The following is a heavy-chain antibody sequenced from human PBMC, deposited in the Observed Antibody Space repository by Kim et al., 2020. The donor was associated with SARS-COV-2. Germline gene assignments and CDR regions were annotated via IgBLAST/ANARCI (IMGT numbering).Heavy chain of an antibody. CDR3: ARLGPQSFDY. CDR2: T. Sequence: TNYADSVKGRFTISRDNSKNILFLQMNSLRAEDTAVYYCARLGPQSFDYWGRGTLVTVSS. J-gene: IGHJ4*02. V-gene: IGHV3-53*01. D-gene: IGHD3-16*01.